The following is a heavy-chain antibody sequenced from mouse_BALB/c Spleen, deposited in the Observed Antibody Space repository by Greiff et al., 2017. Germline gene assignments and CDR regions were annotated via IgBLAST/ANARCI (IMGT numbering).Heavy chain of an antibody. D-gene: IGHD2-1*01. CDR2: IYPGDGDT. CDR3: ARGGFGNYGGN. CDR1: GYTFTSYW. Sequence: VQLQQSGAELARPGASVKLSCKASGYTFTSYWMQWVKQRPGQGLEWIGAIYPGDGDTRYTQKFKGKATLTADKSSSTAYMQLSSLASEDSAVYYCARGGFGNYGGNWGQGTLVTVSA. V-gene: IGHV1-87*01. J-gene: IGHJ3*01.